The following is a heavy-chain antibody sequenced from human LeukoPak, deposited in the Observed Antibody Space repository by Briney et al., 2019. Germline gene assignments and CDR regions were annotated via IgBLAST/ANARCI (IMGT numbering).Heavy chain of an antibody. J-gene: IGHJ4*02. Sequence: PGGSLRLSCAVSGITLSNYGMSWVRQAPGKGRDWVAGISDRGSRTNYADSVKGRFTISTDHPKNTLYLQMNSLRAEDTAVYFCAKRGVVIRVILVGFHKEAYYFDSWGQGALVTVSS. CDR2: ISDRGSRT. CDR3: AKRGVVIRVILVGFHKEAYYFDS. V-gene: IGHV3-23*01. D-gene: IGHD3-22*01. CDR1: GITLSNYG.